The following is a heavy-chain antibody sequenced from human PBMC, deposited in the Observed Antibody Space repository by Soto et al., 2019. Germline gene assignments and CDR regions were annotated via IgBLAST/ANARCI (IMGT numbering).Heavy chain of an antibody. CDR1: GDSVSSSSYY. CDR2: IYYGGNT. Sequence: SETLSLTCTVSGDSVSSSSYYWSWIRQPPGKGLEWIGYIYYGGNTNYNPSLKSRVTISVDTSKNQFSLKLSSVTAADTAVYYCARGNPYYYDSSGWFDPWGQGTLVTVSS. CDR3: ARGNPYYYDSSGWFDP. J-gene: IGHJ5*02. V-gene: IGHV4-61*01. D-gene: IGHD3-22*01.